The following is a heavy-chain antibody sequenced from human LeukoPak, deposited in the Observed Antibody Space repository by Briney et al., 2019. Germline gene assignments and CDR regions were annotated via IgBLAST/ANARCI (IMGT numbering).Heavy chain of an antibody. Sequence: ASVKVSCKASGYTFTNYDINWVRQAAGQGLEWMGWMNPNCGDTDYVQKFQGRVTMTRDTSISTAYMELSGLTYEDTAVYYCTRSGFGAGVHFDFWGQGTPVTVSS. CDR1: GYTFTNYD. V-gene: IGHV1-8*01. CDR2: MNPNCGDT. CDR3: TRSGFGAGVHFDF. D-gene: IGHD3-3*01. J-gene: IGHJ4*02.